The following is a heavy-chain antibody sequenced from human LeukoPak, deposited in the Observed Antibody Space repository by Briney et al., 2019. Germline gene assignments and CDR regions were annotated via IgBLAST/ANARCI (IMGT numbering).Heavy chain of an antibody. Sequence: GGSLRLSCAASGFTVSGNYMSWVRQAPGKGLEWVSVIYSGGSTYYADSVKGRFIISRDNSKDTLHLQMNSLRAEDTAVYYCARHPPEYGSPHGLDVWGQGTTVTVSS. J-gene: IGHJ6*02. CDR2: IYSGGST. V-gene: IGHV3-66*04. D-gene: IGHD6-6*01. CDR1: GFTVSGNY. CDR3: ARHPPEYGSPHGLDV.